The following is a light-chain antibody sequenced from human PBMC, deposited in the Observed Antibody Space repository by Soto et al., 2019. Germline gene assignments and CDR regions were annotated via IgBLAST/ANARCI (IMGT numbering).Light chain of an antibody. CDR1: SSDIGGYNY. CDR2: GVS. Sequence: QSALTQPASVSGSPGQSITISCTGTSSDIGGYNYVSWYQQHPGKAPKLLIYGVSNRPSGVSDRFSGSKSGNTASLTISGLQAEAEADYYCNSYRSSVIPVVFGGGTQLTVL. J-gene: IGLJ2*01. V-gene: IGLV2-14*01. CDR3: NSYRSSVIPVV.